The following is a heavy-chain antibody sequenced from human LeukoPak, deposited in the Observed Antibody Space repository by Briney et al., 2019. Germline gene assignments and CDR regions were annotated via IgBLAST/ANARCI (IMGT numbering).Heavy chain of an antibody. Sequence: PSETLSLTCTVSGGSISSYYWSWIRQPPGKGLEWIGYIYYSGSTNYNPSLKSRVTISVDTSKKQFSLKLSSVTAADTAVYYCARDAPMYDYWGQGTLVTVSS. CDR3: ARDAPMYDY. D-gene: IGHD2-8*01. V-gene: IGHV4-59*01. CDR1: GGSISSYY. CDR2: IYYSGST. J-gene: IGHJ4*02.